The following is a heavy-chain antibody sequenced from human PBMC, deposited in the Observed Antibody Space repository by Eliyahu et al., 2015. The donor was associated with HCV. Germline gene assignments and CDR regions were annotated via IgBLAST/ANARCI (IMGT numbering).Heavy chain of an antibody. V-gene: IGHV4-59*01. J-gene: IGHJ5*02. Sequence: QVQLQESGPGLVKPSETLSLTCTVSGGSISSYYWSWIRQPPGKGLEWIGYIYYSGSTNYNPSLKSRVTISVDTSKNQFSLKLSSVTAADTAVYYCARGLDYYDSSGYPNYNWFDPWGQGTLVTVSS. D-gene: IGHD3-22*01. CDR1: GGSISSYY. CDR2: IYYSGST. CDR3: ARGLDYYDSSGYPNYNWFDP.